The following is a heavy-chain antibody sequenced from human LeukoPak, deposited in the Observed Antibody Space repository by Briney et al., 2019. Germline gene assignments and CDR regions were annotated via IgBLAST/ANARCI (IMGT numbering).Heavy chain of an antibody. V-gene: IGHV4-39*01. CDR2: IYYSGST. J-gene: IGHJ4*02. D-gene: IGHD6-13*01. CDR3: ARSKQLVIIDY. CDR1: GGSISSSGYY. Sequence: SETLSLTCTVSGGSISSSGYYWGWIRQPPGKGLEWIGNIYYSGSTYYNPSLKSRFTISVDTSKNQFSLKLSSATAADTAVYYCARSKQLVIIDYWGQGTLVTVSS.